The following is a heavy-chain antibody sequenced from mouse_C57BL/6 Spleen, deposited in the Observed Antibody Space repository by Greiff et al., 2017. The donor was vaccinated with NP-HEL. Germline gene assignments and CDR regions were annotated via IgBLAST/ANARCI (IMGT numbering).Heavy chain of an antibody. CDR2: ISSGGSYT. V-gene: IGHV5-6*02. J-gene: IGHJ1*03. CDR3: ARWMVTPYWYFDV. Sequence: EVKLVESGGDLVKPGGSLTLSCAASGFTFSSYGMSWVRQTPDKRLEWVATISSGGSYTYYPDSVKGRFTISRDNAKNTLYLQMSSLKSEDTAMYYCARWMVTPYWYFDVWGTGTTVTVSS. CDR1: GFTFSSYG. D-gene: IGHD2-1*01.